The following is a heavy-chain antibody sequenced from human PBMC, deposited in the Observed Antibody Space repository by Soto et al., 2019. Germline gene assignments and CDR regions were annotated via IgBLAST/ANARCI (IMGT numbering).Heavy chain of an antibody. J-gene: IGHJ4*02. Sequence: GGSLRLPCAASGFTFSSFALVWVRQAPGTGLGWVSVIDGSGGDTSFADSVKGRFTISRDNSKNTLYLRMNSLRAEDTARYYCVKETVAAAYVETSPFDFWGQGTLVTVSS. CDR2: IDGSGGDT. CDR3: VKETVAAAYVETSPFDF. CDR1: GFTFSSFA. V-gene: IGHV3-23*01. D-gene: IGHD2-15*01.